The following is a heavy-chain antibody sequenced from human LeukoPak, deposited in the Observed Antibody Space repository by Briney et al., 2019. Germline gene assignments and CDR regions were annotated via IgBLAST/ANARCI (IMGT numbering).Heavy chain of an antibody. J-gene: IGHJ4*02. CDR1: GFTFSSYS. V-gene: IGHV3-21*01. Sequence: PGGSLRLSCAASGFTFSSYSMNWVRQATGKGLEWVSSVSSSSSYIYYADSVKGRFTISRDNAKNSLYLQMNSLRAEDTAVYYCARLAAAGQDYWGQGTLVTVSS. CDR3: ARLAAAGQDY. D-gene: IGHD6-13*01. CDR2: VSSSSSYI.